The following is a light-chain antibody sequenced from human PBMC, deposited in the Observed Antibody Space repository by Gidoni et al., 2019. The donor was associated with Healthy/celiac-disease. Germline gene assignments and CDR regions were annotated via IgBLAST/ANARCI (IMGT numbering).Light chain of an antibody. V-gene: IGKV1-33*01. CDR2: DAS. Sequence: DIQMTQSPSSLSASVGDRVTITCQASQDISNYLNWYQQKPGKAPKLLIYDASNLETGVPSRFSGSGSGTDFTFTISSLQPEDIATYYCQQYDNLPLTFGGXTKVEI. J-gene: IGKJ4*01. CDR1: QDISNY. CDR3: QQYDNLPLT.